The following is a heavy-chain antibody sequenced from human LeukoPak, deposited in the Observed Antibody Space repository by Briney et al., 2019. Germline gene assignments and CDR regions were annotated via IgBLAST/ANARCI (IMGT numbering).Heavy chain of an antibody. CDR2: INPHKSNT. Sequence: ASVKVSCKASGYTFSAYGINWVRLAPGQGLEWMASINPHKSNTQYAQKFQGRVTMTTDTSTSTAYMELRSLRSDDTAIYYCAERKYGVDYNGKDVWGQGATVTVSS. CDR1: GYTFSAYG. V-gene: IGHV1-18*01. D-gene: IGHD5/OR15-5a*01. J-gene: IGHJ6*02. CDR3: AERKYGVDYNGKDV.